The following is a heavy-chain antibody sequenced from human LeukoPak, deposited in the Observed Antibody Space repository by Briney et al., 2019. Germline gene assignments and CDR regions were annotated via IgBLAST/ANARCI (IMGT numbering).Heavy chain of an antibody. CDR3: ARSVGLRFLEWLRYFDL. CDR2: IYTSGST. Sequence: SETLSLTCTVSGGSISSYYWSWIRQPAGKGLEWIGRIYTSGSTNYNPSLKSRVAMSVDTSKNQFSLKLSSVTAADTAVYYCARSVGLRFLEWLRYFDLWGRGTLVTVSX. D-gene: IGHD3-3*01. CDR1: GGSISSYY. V-gene: IGHV4-4*07. J-gene: IGHJ2*01.